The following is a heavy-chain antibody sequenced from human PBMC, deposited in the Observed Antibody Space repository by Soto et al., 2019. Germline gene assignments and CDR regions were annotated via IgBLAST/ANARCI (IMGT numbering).Heavy chain of an antibody. D-gene: IGHD2-2*02. Sequence: QVQLQESGPRLVKPSQPLSLTCTFSGGSISNGGYYWSWTRQQPGKGLEWIGSIFYSGSTYYNPSLKSRVTISVGTSKNQFALKLSSVTAADTAVYCCARSVHTEESFDYWGQGTLVTVSS. V-gene: IGHV4-31*03. CDR1: GGSISNGGYY. CDR2: IFYSGST. CDR3: ARSVHTEESFDY. J-gene: IGHJ4*02.